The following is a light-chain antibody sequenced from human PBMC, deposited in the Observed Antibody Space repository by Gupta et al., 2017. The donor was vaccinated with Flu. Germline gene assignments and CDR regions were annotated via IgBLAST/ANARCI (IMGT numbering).Light chain of an antibody. Sequence: YDVNKRPSGVPDRFSCSKSCSTAALTISGLQAEDEDDYYCCSSEDTESCLFGGGTKLTVL. J-gene: IGLJ3*02. CDR2: DVN. V-gene: IGLV2-11*01. CDR3: CSSEDTESCL.